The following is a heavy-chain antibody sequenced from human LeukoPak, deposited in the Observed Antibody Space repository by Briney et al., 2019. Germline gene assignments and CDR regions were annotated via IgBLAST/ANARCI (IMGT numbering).Heavy chain of an antibody. CDR3: AKLWFGEPPFDY. CDR2: IDTSGNT. J-gene: IGHJ4*02. Sequence: PSETLSLTCTVSGGSISSYYWSWIRQPAGKGLEWIGRIDTSGNTNYKSSLRSRVTISVDTSKNQFSLRLSSVSAADTAMYYCAKLWFGEPPFDYWGQGILVTVSS. D-gene: IGHD3-10*01. V-gene: IGHV4-4*07. CDR1: GGSISSYY.